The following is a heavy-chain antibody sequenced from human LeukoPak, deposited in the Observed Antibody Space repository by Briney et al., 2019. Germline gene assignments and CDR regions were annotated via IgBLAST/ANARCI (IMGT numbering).Heavy chain of an antibody. V-gene: IGHV1-2*02. J-gene: IGHJ4*02. CDR1: GYTFTGYF. Sequence: ASVKVSCKASGYTFTGYFMHWVRQAPGQGLEWMGWINPNSGGTNYAQKFQGRVTMTRDTSIITAYMEVSRLRSDDTAVYYCASAGYYYDSSGLVYGYWGQGTLVTVSS. CDR3: ASAGYYYDSSGLVYGY. CDR2: INPNSGGT. D-gene: IGHD3-22*01.